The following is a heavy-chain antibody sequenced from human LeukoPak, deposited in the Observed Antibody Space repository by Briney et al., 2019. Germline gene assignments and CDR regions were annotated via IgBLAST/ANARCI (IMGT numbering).Heavy chain of an antibody. Sequence: PGGSLRLSCAASGFTFSIYNINWVRQAPGKGLGWVSYISSRGDTIYYADSVRGRITISRDNAKKSLFLQMNSLRAEDMAVYSCARDYFGSGSYYNAYYGMDVWGQGTTVTVSS. CDR2: ISSRGDTI. D-gene: IGHD3-10*01. CDR1: GFTFSIYN. V-gene: IGHV3-48*03. CDR3: ARDYFGSGSYYNAYYGMDV. J-gene: IGHJ6*02.